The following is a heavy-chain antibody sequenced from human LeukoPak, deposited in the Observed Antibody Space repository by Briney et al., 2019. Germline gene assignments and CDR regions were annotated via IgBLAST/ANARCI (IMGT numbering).Heavy chain of an antibody. Sequence: GGSLRLSCSASGFTFSNYEMNWVRQAPGKGLEWVSYISSSGSTIYYADSLKGRFTISRDKAKSSLYLQMNSLRDDDTAVYYCATSRGYFFRWFQHWGQGTLVTVSS. CDR2: ISSSGSTI. J-gene: IGHJ1*01. CDR3: ATSRGYFFRWFQH. CDR1: GFTFSNYE. D-gene: IGHD3-22*01. V-gene: IGHV3-48*03.